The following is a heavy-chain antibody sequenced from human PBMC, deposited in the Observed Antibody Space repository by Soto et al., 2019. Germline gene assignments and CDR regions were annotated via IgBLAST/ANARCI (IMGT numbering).Heavy chain of an antibody. CDR3: ARPGETIFGWFDP. D-gene: IGHD3-3*01. Sequence: LQLQESGPGLVKPSETLSLTCTVSGGSISSSSYYWGWIRQPPGKGLEWIGSIYYSGSTYYNPSLKSRVTISVDTSKNQFSLKLSSVTAADTAVYYCARPGETIFGWFDPWGQGTLVTVSS. J-gene: IGHJ5*02. CDR1: GGSISSSSYY. V-gene: IGHV4-39*01. CDR2: IYYSGST.